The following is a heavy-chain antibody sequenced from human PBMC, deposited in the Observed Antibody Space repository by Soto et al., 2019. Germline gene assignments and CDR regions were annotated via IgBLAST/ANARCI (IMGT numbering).Heavy chain of an antibody. CDR1: GYSFNSYW. V-gene: IGHV5-10-1*01. CDR2: IDPGDSYI. Sequence: PGESLKISCQGSGYSFNSYWITWVRQMPGKGLEWMGRIDPGDSYINYSPYFQGHVTISVDRSISTAYLQWSSLKASDAAMYYCTRRDDFSTVDVWGKGTTVTVSS. D-gene: IGHD3-3*01. CDR3: TRRDDFSTVDV. J-gene: IGHJ6*04.